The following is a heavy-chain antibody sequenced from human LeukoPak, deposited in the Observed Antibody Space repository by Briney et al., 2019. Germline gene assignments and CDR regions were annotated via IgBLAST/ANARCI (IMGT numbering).Heavy chain of an antibody. CDR2: IYYSGST. CDR3: AARYFDWLPTGDYYMDV. D-gene: IGHD3-9*01. V-gene: IGHV4-31*03. Sequence: SQTLSLTCTVSGGSISSGGYYWSWIRQHPGKGLEWIGYIYYSGSTYYNPSLKSRVAISVDTSKNQFSLKLSSATAADTAVYYCAARYFDWLPTGDYYMDVWGKGTTVTVSS. CDR1: GGSISSGGYY. J-gene: IGHJ6*03.